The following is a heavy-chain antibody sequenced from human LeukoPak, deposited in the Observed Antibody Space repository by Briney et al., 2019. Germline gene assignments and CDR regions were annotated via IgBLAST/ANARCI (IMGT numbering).Heavy chain of an antibody. D-gene: IGHD3-3*01. V-gene: IGHV3-74*01. CDR1: GFNFNDYW. J-gene: IGHJ3*02. CDR2: IRTDGLLT. CDR3: ARVMSAYYVVLDI. Sequence: GGSLRLSCAASGFNFNDYWMHWVRQAPGKGLVWVPRIRTDGLLTGYADSVKGRFTVSRDNAKNTLYLQMNSLRAEDTAVYYCARVMSAYYVVLDIWGQGTMVTVSS.